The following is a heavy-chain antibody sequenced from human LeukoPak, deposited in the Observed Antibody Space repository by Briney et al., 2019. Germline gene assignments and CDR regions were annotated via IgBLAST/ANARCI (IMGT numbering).Heavy chain of an antibody. V-gene: IGHV4-34*01. J-gene: IGHJ6*03. CDR3: ARVGFYYDSSGYYTHYYYMDV. CDR1: GGSFSGYY. D-gene: IGHD3-22*01. CDR2: INHSGST. Sequence: KTSETLSLTCAVYGGSFSGYYWSWIRQPPGKGLEWIGEINHSGSTNYNPSLKSRVTISVDTSKNQFSLKLSSVTAADTAVYYCARVGFYYDSSGYYTHYYYMDVWGKGTTVTVSS.